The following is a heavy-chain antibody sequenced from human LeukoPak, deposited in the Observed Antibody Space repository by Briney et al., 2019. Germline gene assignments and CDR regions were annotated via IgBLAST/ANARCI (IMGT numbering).Heavy chain of an antibody. D-gene: IGHD4-11*01. CDR1: GDPISGFY. V-gene: IGHV4-59*01. J-gene: IGHJ4*02. Sequence: KPSETLSLTCTVSGDPISGFYWAWIRQPPGRGPEGIGYTYYSASTNYNPSLKSRVTISSDTSKKQFSLKMSSVTAADTAVYYCARGQMTAVPLLDYWGQGALVTVSS. CDR3: ARGQMTAVPLLDY. CDR2: TYYSAST.